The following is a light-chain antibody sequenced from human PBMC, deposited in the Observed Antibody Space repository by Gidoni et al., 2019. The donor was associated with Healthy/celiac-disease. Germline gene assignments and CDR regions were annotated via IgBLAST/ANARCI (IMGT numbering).Light chain of an antibody. V-gene: IGKV1-39*01. J-gene: IGKJ5*01. CDR3: QQSYSTPRIT. CDR2: AAS. CDR1: QSISSY. Sequence: DIQMTQSPSSLSASVGDRVTITCRASQSISSYLNWYQQKPGKAPKRLIYAASSLQSGVPSRFSGSGSGTDFTLTISSLQPEDFATYYCQQSYSTPRITFXXXTRLEIK.